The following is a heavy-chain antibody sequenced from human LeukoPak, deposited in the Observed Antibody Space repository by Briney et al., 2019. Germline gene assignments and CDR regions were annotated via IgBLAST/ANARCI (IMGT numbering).Heavy chain of an antibody. J-gene: IGHJ4*02. D-gene: IGHD3-10*01. Sequence: GGSLKLSCAASGFTFSTYAMSWVRQAPGKGLEWVSAISVSAGSTYYADSVKGRFTISRDNSKNTLYLQMNSLRVEDTAVYYCAKAPMVRGVIPIDYWGQGTLVTVSS. V-gene: IGHV3-23*01. CDR3: AKAPMVRGVIPIDY. CDR1: GFTFSTYA. CDR2: ISVSAGST.